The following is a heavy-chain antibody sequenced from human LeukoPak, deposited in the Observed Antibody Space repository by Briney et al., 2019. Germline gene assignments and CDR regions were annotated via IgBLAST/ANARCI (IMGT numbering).Heavy chain of an antibody. D-gene: IGHD2-2*01. Sequence: PGGSLRLSCAASGFTFSSYSMNWVRQAPGKGLEWVSSISSSSSYIYYADSVKGRFTISRDNAKNSLYLQMNSLRAEDTAVYYCARATRYCSSTSCYEADAFDIWGQGRMASVSS. V-gene: IGHV3-21*01. CDR1: GFTFSSYS. J-gene: IGHJ3*02. CDR3: ARATRYCSSTSCYEADAFDI. CDR2: ISSSSSYI.